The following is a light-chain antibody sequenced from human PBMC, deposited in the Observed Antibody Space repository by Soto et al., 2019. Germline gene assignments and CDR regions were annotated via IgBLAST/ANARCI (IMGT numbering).Light chain of an antibody. V-gene: IGLV2-23*01. Sequence: QSALTQPASVSGSPGQSITISCTGTSSDVGSYNLVSWYQQHPGKAPKLMIYEDSKRPSGVSNRFSGSKSGNTASLTISGLTAEDEADYYCCSYAGSSTYYVFGTGTKLTVL. CDR2: EDS. CDR3: CSYAGSSTYYV. CDR1: SSDVGSYNL. J-gene: IGLJ1*01.